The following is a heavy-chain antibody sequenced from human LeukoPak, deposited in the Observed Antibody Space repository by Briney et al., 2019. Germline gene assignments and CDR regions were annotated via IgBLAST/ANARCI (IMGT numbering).Heavy chain of an antibody. CDR1: GFTFSTYE. V-gene: IGHV3-48*03. D-gene: IGHD3-22*01. CDR3: AKRADYYGSSGYTPFDY. CDR2: ISSSDNTV. J-gene: IGHJ4*02. Sequence: PGGSLRLSCAASGFTFSTYEMDWVRQAPGKGLEWVSYISSSDNTVYYADSVKGRFTISRDNAKNSLYLQMNSLRAEDTAVYYCAKRADYYGSSGYTPFDYWGQGTLVTVSS.